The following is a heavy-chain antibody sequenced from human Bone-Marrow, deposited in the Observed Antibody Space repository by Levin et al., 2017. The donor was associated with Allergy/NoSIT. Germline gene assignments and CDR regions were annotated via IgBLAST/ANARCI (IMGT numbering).Heavy chain of an antibody. V-gene: IGHV4-59*01. CDR2: IYYSGST. D-gene: IGHD2-21*02. CDR1: GGSISRFY. J-gene: IGHJ6*03. CDR3: ARGDDSPARFYMDV. Sequence: PSQTLSLTCSVSGGSISRFYWSWVRPPPGKGLEWIGYIYYSGSTIYNPSLKSRVTISLDTSKSQFSLKLTSVTAADTALYYCARGDDSPARFYMDVWGKGTTVTVSS.